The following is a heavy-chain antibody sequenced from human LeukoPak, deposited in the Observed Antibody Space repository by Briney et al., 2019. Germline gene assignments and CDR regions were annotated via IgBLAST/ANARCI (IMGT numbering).Heavy chain of an antibody. J-gene: IGHJ5*02. CDR3: ARDSRIAAAPNWFDP. V-gene: IGHV1-18*01. CDR2: ISAYNGNT. Sequence: GASVKVSCKASGYTFTSYGISWVRQAPGQGLEWMGWISAYNGNTNYAQKLQGRVTMTTDTSTSTAYMELRSLRSDDTAVYYCARDSRIAAAPNWFDPWGQGTLVTVSS. D-gene: IGHD6-13*01. CDR1: GYTFTSYG.